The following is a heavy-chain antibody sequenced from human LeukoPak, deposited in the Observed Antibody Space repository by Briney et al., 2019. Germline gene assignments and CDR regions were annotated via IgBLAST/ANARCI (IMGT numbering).Heavy chain of an antibody. CDR3: ARARGIQIYYYYYMDV. J-gene: IGHJ6*03. Sequence: KPSETLSLTCTVSGGSISSYYWSWIRQPPGKGLEWIGYIYYSGSTNDIPSLKSRVTISVDTSKNQFSLKVSSVAAADTAVYYCARARGIQIYYYYYMDVWGKGTTVTVSS. V-gene: IGHV4-59*01. CDR1: GGSISSYY. CDR2: IYYSGST. D-gene: IGHD5-18*01.